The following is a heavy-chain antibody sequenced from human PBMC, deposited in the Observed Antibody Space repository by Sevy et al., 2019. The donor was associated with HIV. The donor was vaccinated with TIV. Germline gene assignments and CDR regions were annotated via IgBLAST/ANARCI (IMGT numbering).Heavy chain of an antibody. J-gene: IGHJ4*02. V-gene: IGHV1-18*01. Sequence: ASVKVSCKISGYTFSTYRITWVRQAPGQGLEWMGWISPHNGDTNYAQKLQDRITMITDTSTNTAFMELTSLRSDDTAVYYCARAYCGGGRCYSLAYWGQGTLVTVSS. CDR1: GYTFSTYR. CDR3: ARAYCGGGRCYSLAY. CDR2: ISPHNGDT. D-gene: IGHD2-15*01.